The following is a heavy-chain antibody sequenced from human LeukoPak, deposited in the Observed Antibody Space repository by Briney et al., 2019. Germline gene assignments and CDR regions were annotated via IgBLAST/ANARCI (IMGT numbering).Heavy chain of an antibody. CDR3: VKPLSFVPIFEF. Sequence: GGSLRLSCAASGFIFSTYGMHWVRQARDKGREWVAFNSYDGSDDYYADSVKGRFTISRDNANNTLYLQMNSLRAEDTAVYFCVKPLSFVPIFEFWGQGTLVTVSS. D-gene: IGHD2/OR15-2a*01. J-gene: IGHJ4*02. V-gene: IGHV3-30*18. CDR2: NSYDGSDD. CDR1: GFIFSTYG.